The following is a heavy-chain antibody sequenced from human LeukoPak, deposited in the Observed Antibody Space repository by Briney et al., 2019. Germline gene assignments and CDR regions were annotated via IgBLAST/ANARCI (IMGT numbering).Heavy chain of an antibody. CDR2: ISSSGSTI. J-gene: IGHJ6*02. CDR3: AGGGSSTRYYYYYGMDV. V-gene: IGHV3-11*01. Sequence: GGSLRLSCAASGFSVSDYYMSWIRQAPGKGLEWVSYISSSGSTIYYADSVKGRFTISRDNAKNSLYLQMNSLRAEDTAVYYCAGGGSSTRYYYYYGMDVWGQGTTVTVSS. CDR1: GFSVSDYY. D-gene: IGHD1-26*01.